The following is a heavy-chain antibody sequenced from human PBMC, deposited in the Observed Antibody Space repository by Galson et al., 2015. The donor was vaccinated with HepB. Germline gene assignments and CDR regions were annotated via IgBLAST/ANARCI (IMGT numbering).Heavy chain of an antibody. CDR2: IRSKAYGGTT. J-gene: IGHJ6*03. D-gene: IGHD6-6*01. CDR3: TRGGSSSSVYYYYYMDV. V-gene: IGHV3-49*03. CDR1: GFTFGDYA. Sequence: SLRLSCAASGFTFGDYAMSWFRQAPGKGLEWVGFIRSKAYGGTTEYAASVKGRFTISRDDSKSIAYLQMNSLKTEDTAMYYCTRGGSSSSVYYYYYMDVWGKGTTVTVSS.